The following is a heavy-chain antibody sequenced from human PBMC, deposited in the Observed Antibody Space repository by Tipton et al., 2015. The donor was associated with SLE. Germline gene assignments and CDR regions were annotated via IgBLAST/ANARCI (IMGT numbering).Heavy chain of an antibody. V-gene: IGHV4-59*05. J-gene: IGHJ4*02. CDR1: GGSISSHY. Sequence: GLVKPSETLSLTCTVSGGSISSHYWSWIRQPPGKGLEWIGSIYYSGSTYYNPSLKSRVTISVDTSKNQFSLKLSSVTAADTAVYYCARQSRDFWSGSPLGYFDYWGQGTLVTVSS. CDR2: IYYSGST. CDR3: ARQSRDFWSGSPLGYFDY. D-gene: IGHD3-3*01.